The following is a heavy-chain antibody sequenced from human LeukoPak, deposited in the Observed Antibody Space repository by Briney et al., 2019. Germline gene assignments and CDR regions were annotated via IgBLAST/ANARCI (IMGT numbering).Heavy chain of an antibody. D-gene: IGHD4-17*01. Sequence: GASVKVSCKASGYTFTSYYMHWVRQAPGQGLEWMGIINPSGGSTSYAQKFQGRVTMTRDMYTSTVYMELSSLRSEDTGVYYCARGPTTEGYFDYWGQGTLVTVSS. CDR2: INPSGGST. V-gene: IGHV1-46*01. CDR3: ARGPTTEGYFDY. CDR1: GYTFTSYY. J-gene: IGHJ4*02.